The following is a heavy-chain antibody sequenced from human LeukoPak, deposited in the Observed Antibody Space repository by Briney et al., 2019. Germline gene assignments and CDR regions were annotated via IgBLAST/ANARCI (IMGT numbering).Heavy chain of an antibody. Sequence: PGGSLRLSCAASGFTFSSYSMNWVRQAPGKGLEWVSYISSSSSTIYYADSVKGRFTISRDNAKNSLYLQMNSLRAEDTAVYYCARDTVVVPAAHPYYGMDVWGQGTTVTVSS. J-gene: IGHJ6*02. V-gene: IGHV3-48*04. CDR1: GFTFSSYS. D-gene: IGHD2-2*01. CDR3: ARDTVVVPAAHPYYGMDV. CDR2: ISSSSSTI.